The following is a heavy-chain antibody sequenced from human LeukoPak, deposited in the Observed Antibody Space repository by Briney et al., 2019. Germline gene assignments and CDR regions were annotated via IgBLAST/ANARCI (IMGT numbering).Heavy chain of an antibody. J-gene: IGHJ3*02. D-gene: IGHD2-8*01. CDR1: GYTFTTFG. V-gene: IGHV1-18*01. Sequence: ASVKVSCKTSGYTFTTFGVNWVRQAPGQGLEWMGWISAYNGNTDYAQNLQGRVTMTTDTSTSTAYMDLRSLGSDDTAVYYCARDRNVKWARLTDEGDAFDIWGQGTMVTVSS. CDR3: ARDRNVKWARLTDEGDAFDI. CDR2: ISAYNGNT.